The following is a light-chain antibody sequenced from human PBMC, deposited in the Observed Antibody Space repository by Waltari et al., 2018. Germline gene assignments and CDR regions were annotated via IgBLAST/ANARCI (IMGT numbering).Light chain of an antibody. CDR1: DLMRRS. V-gene: IGLV3-21*04. CDR2: YDS. Sequence: YVLTQTRSVSLAAGPTAISTCRGDDLMRRSVSWYQLRPGQAPVLVMFYDSDRPPGIPDRFSGSNSGNTATLSISRVEDDDDADYFCQVWDDSNNSGVFGGGTQLTVL. J-gene: IGLJ2*01. CDR3: QVWDDSNNSGV.